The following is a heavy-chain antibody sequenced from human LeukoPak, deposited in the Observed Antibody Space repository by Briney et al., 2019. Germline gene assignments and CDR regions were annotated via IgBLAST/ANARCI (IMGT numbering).Heavy chain of an antibody. J-gene: IGHJ4*02. CDR2: INRSGST. V-gene: IGHV4-34*01. CDR3: ARGGFYCGDDCYVDY. CDR1: GGSLSYYY. D-gene: IGHD2-21*02. Sequence: SETLSLTCAVYGGSLSYYYWSWIRQPPEKGLEWIGEINRSGSTNYNPSLKSRVSISVDTSKNQFSLQLSSVTAADTAVYYCARGGFYCGDDCYVDYWGKGTLVTVSS.